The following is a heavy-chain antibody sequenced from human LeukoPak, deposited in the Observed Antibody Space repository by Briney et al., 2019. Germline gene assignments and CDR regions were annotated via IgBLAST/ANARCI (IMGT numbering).Heavy chain of an antibody. D-gene: IGHD3-22*01. J-gene: IGHJ4*02. CDR3: AKYKYYYDSSGYPGGLDY. Sequence: RGSLRLSCAASGFTFSSYAMSWVRQAPGKGLEWVSAISGSGGSTYYADSVKGRFTISRDNSKNTLYLQMNSLRAEDTAVYYCAKYKYYYDSSGYPGGLDYWGQGTLVTVSS. CDR1: GFTFSSYA. CDR2: ISGSGGST. V-gene: IGHV3-23*01.